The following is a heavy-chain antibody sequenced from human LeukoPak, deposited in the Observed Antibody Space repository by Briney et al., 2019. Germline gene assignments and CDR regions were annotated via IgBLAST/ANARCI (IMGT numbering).Heavy chain of an antibody. CDR1: GFTFSSYS. Sequence: GGSLRLSCAASGFTFSSYSMNWVRQAPGKGLEWVSYISSNSGTIYYADSVKGRFTISRDNAKNSLYLQMNSLRDEDTAVYYCARDGVYYDSSGDYGYYYYGMDVWGQGTTVTVSS. V-gene: IGHV3-48*02. J-gene: IGHJ6*02. CDR3: ARDGVYYDSSGDYGYYYYGMDV. CDR2: ISSNSGTI. D-gene: IGHD3-22*01.